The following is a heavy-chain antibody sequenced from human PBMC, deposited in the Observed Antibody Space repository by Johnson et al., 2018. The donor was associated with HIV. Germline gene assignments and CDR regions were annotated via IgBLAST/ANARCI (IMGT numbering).Heavy chain of an antibody. J-gene: IGHJ3*02. V-gene: IGHV3-30*04. Sequence: QVQLVESWGGVVQPGRSLRIFCAASGFTLSRYAVHWVRQAPGKGLDWVAVISDDGSNRNYADSVKGRFTISRDNSKNMLYLQMNSLRAEDTAVYFCAMNLITMLPMTSHDVFDIWGQGTMVTFSS. D-gene: IGHD3-10*01. CDR2: ISDDGSNR. CDR1: GFTLSRYA. CDR3: AMNLITMLPMTSHDVFDI.